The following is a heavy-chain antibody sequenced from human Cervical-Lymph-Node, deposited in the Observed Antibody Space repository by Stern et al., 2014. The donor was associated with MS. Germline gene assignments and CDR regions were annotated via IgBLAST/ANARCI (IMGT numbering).Heavy chain of an antibody. J-gene: IGHJ4*02. CDR1: GFSFSRYA. Sequence: VQLVESGAGVVQPGRSLRLSCAASGFSFSRYAMHWVRQAPGKGLEWVALIWYDGGNLYYAATVTGRFPISSDNFKNTIYLQMNSLRAKDTAVYYCASAYSSSHYYFDYWGQGTLVTVSS. CDR2: IWYDGGNL. V-gene: IGHV3-33*01. D-gene: IGHD6-13*01. CDR3: ASAYSSSHYYFDY.